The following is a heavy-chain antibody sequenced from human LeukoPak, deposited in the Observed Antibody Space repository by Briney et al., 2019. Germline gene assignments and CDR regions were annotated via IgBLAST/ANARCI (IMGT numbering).Heavy chain of an antibody. CDR1: GVSIGSDDSYY. Sequence: SETLSLTCSVSGVSIGSDDSYYWGWIRQPPGKGLEWIAGITSSGTAHYNPSLESRVTISLDTSSNQFSLRLTFVTAADTAPYYCASAPNYRRYSFHSLGRRTKVTVSS. CDR2: ITSSGTA. J-gene: IGHJ5*02. V-gene: IGHV4-39*01. D-gene: IGHD3-16*02. CDR3: ASAPNYRRYSFHS.